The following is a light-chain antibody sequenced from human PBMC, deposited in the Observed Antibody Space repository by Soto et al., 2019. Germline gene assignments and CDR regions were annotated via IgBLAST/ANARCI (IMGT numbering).Light chain of an antibody. CDR3: QQYSRLIT. CDR2: DAT. Sequence: MSQSPCTLSGSTGYRFTITCRASQTISSWLAWYQQKPGKAPKLLVYDATSLESGVSSRFSGSGYGTDFTLSINKLQPDDFATYYCQQYSRLITFGQGRRLEIK. J-gene: IGKJ5*01. CDR1: QTISSW. V-gene: IGKV1-5*01.